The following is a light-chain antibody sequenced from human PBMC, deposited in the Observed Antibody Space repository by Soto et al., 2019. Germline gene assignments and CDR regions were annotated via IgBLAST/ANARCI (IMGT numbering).Light chain of an antibody. CDR2: RDT. J-gene: IGLJ1*01. V-gene: IGLV3-1*01. CDR3: QAWDKNTPYV. Sequence: SYELTQPPSVSVSLGQTVSITCSGDKLGGKYTCWYQQKAGQSPVLVIYRDTERPSGIPERFSGFNSGNTATLTISGTQAMDEGDYYCQAWDKNTPYVFGTGTKVTVL. CDR1: KLGGKY.